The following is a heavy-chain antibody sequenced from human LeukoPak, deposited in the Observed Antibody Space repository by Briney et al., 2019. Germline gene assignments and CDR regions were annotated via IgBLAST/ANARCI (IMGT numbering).Heavy chain of an antibody. J-gene: IGHJ5*02. V-gene: IGHV3-23*01. CDR1: GFSFSSYG. Sequence: GGSLRLSCAASGFSFSSYGMSWVRQAPGKGLEWVSAIGGSSDKTYYADSVKGRFTISRDNSKNTLYLQMNSLRAEDTAIYYCTKAPAGPEYSSSWKFGYNWFDPWGQGTLVTVSS. CDR2: IGGSSDKT. CDR3: TKAPAGPEYSSSWKFGYNWFDP. D-gene: IGHD6-13*01.